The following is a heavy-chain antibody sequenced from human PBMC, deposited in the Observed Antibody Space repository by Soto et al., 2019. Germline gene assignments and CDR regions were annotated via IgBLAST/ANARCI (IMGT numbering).Heavy chain of an antibody. Sequence: EVQLVESGGDLVQPGGSLRLSCTASGFSVSRNYMNWVRQAPGKGLEWVSVIYGGGTTYYADSVKGRFTISRDNSKNSQYHQMNCHTGEDTDVYYCETVCNSRWYVDYWGQGTLVAVSS. CDR3: ETVCNSRWYVDY. V-gene: IGHV3-66*01. J-gene: IGHJ4*02. CDR1: GFSVSRNY. CDR2: IYGGGTT. D-gene: IGHD4-4*01.